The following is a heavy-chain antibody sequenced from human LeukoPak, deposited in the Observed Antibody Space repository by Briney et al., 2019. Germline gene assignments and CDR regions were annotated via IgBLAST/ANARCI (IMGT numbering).Heavy chain of an antibody. CDR2: ISGSGGST. CDR3: AKECGDWSQTYYDYIWGSYRPRLGFDY. Sequence: PGGSLRLSCAASGFTFSSYAMSWVRQAPGKGLEWVSAISGSGGSTYYAGSVKGRFTISRDNSKNTLYLQMNSPRAEDTAVYYCAKECGDWSQTYYDYIWGSYRPRLGFDYWGQGTLVTVSS. CDR1: GFTFSSYA. D-gene: IGHD3-16*02. V-gene: IGHV3-23*01. J-gene: IGHJ4*02.